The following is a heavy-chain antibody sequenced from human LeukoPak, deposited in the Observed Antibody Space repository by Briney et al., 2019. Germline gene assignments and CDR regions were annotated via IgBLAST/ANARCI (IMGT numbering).Heavy chain of an antibody. CDR1: GDSISGHY. V-gene: IGHV4-4*07. D-gene: IGHD6-19*01. Sequence: SETLSLTCTVSGDSISGHYWTWIRQPPGRGLEWIGRIYSSGSTYYNPSLMSRVTISLDTSNNQFSLRVTSVTAADTAVYYCARGKEMTAVAGYYTFDYWGQGTLVSVSS. CDR2: IYSSGST. CDR3: ARGKEMTAVAGYYTFDY. J-gene: IGHJ4*02.